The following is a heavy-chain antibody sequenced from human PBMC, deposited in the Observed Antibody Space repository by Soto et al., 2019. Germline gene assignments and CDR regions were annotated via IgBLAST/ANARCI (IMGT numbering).Heavy chain of an antibody. Sequence: SLKISCAASGFTFDDYAMHWVRQAPGKGLEWVSGISWNSGSIGYADSVKGRFTISRDNAKNSLYLQMNSLRAEDTALYYCAKDLVGSPSGSYYAFDIWGQGTMVTVSS. J-gene: IGHJ3*02. D-gene: IGHD3-10*01. CDR1: GFTFDDYA. V-gene: IGHV3-9*01. CDR3: AKDLVGSPSGSYYAFDI. CDR2: ISWNSGSI.